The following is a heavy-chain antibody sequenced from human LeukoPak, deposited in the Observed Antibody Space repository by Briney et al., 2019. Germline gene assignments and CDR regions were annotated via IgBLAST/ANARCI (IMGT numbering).Heavy chain of an antibody. CDR1: GYTFTSYY. Sequence: ASVKVSCKASGYTFTSYYMHWVRQAPGQGLEWMGIINPSGGSTSYAQKFQGGVTMTRDTSTSTVYMELSSLRSEDTAVYYCARDRLITMIVQVDAFDYWGQGTLVTVSS. CDR2: INPSGGST. J-gene: IGHJ4*02. CDR3: ARDRLITMIVQVDAFDY. V-gene: IGHV1-46*01. D-gene: IGHD3-22*01.